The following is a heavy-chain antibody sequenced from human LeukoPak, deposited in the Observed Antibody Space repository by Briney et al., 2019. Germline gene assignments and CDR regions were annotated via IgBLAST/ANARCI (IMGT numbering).Heavy chain of an antibody. CDR2: IDPNSGGT. CDR3: ARGAQLPDAFDI. CDR1: GYTFTGYY. J-gene: IGHJ3*02. D-gene: IGHD2-2*01. Sequence: ASVKVSCKASGYTFTGYYMHWVRHAPGQGLEWMGWIDPNSGGTNYAQKFQGRVTMTRDTSISTAYMELSRLRSDDTAVYYCARGAQLPDAFDIWGQGTMVTVSS. V-gene: IGHV1-2*02.